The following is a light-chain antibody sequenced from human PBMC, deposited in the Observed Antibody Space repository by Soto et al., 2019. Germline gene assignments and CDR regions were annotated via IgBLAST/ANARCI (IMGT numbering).Light chain of an antibody. CDR1: QSVSSSH. Sequence: DIVLTQSPGTLSLSPGEGATLSCRASQSVSSSHLASYQQKPGQAPRLVIYGASSRATGIPDRFSGSGSGTDFTLTISRLEPEDFAVYYCQQYGGSPLYTFGQGTTLEIK. V-gene: IGKV3-20*01. J-gene: IGKJ2*01. CDR3: QQYGGSPLYT. CDR2: GAS.